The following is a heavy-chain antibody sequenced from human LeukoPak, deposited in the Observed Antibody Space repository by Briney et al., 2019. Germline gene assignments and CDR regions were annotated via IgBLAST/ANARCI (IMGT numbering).Heavy chain of an antibody. V-gene: IGHV3-11*01. Sequence: PSETLSLTCTVSRYSISSGYYWGWIRQPPGKGLEWVSYISSSGSTIYYADSVKGRFTISRDNAKNSLYLQMNSLRAEDTAVYYCARGPLDPWGQGTLVTVSS. CDR2: ISSSGSTI. J-gene: IGHJ5*02. CDR1: RYSISSGYY. CDR3: ARGPLDP.